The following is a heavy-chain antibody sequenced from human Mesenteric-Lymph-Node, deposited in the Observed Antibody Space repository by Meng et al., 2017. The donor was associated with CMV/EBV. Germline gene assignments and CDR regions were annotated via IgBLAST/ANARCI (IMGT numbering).Heavy chain of an antibody. CDR1: GGSFSGYY. J-gene: IGHJ4*02. Sequence: QVQFHQLGAGLLKPSETLSVTCAVYGGSFSGYYWNWIRQSPEKGLEWIGEINHSGSTTYNPSFTSRIIISVDTSTNQISLNMSSVAAADTAVYYCARGSSYDILTGYFDYWGQGALVTVSS. V-gene: IGHV4-34*01. CDR3: ARGSSYDILTGYFDY. CDR2: INHSGST. D-gene: IGHD3-9*01.